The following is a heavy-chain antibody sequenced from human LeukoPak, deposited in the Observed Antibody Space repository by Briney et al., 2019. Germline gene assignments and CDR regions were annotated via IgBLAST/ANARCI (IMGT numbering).Heavy chain of an antibody. Sequence: ASVKVSCKASGYTFTGYYMHWVRQAPGQGVEWMGWMNPNSGDTKYAQKFQGRVTTTRDMSIGTAYLELSRLRSDDAAVYYCARSSGWLFDYWGQGTLVTVSS. CDR2: MNPNSGDT. CDR3: ARSSGWLFDY. D-gene: IGHD6-19*01. CDR1: GYTFTGYY. J-gene: IGHJ4*02. V-gene: IGHV1-2*02.